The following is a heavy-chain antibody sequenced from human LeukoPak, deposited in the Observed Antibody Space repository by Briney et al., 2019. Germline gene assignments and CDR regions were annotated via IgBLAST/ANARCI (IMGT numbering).Heavy chain of an antibody. CDR2: IYYSGST. Sequence: SATLSLTCTVSGGSISSGDYYWSWIRQPPGKGLEWIGYIYYSGSTYYNPTLKSRVTISVDTSNNQFSLKLSSVTAADTAVYYCARDLPALVPVYWGQGTLVTVSS. J-gene: IGHJ4*02. V-gene: IGHV4-30-4*01. CDR3: ARDLPALVPVY. D-gene: IGHD5-18*01. CDR1: GGSISSGDYY.